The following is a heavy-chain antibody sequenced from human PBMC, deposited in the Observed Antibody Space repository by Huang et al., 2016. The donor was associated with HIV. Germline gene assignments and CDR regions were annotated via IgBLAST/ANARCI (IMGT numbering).Heavy chain of an antibody. V-gene: IGHV3-48*01. J-gene: IGHJ4*02. CDR2: MRMDNGGT. CDR3: ARGKFDILTGGDDTYYFDH. CDR1: GFTFNTYS. Sequence: ELQLVESGGGLVQPGGSRRLSCVATGFTFNTYSMVWVRQAPVKGRECNSYMRMDNGGTKYANAVKGRFTISRDTAKNSLFLQMNSLRAEDTAVYYCARGKFDILTGGDDTYYFDHWGQGTLVTVSS. D-gene: IGHD3-9*01.